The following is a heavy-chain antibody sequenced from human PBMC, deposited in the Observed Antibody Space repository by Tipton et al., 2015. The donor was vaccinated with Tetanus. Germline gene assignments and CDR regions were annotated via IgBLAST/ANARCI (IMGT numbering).Heavy chain of an antibody. D-gene: IGHD3-10*01. CDR1: GGSLSGFY. V-gene: IGHV4-34*01. Sequence: LRLSCAVSGGSLSGFYWGWIRQPPGKGLEWIGEINQSGSTNDNPSLKSRVTISVGTSNNQLSLTLRPVTATDTAVYYCARSVAPWTLTSVRAVRGVSSGYEFWGQGTLVTVSS. CDR2: INQSGST. J-gene: IGHJ4*02. CDR3: ARSVAPWTLTSVRAVRGVSSGYEF.